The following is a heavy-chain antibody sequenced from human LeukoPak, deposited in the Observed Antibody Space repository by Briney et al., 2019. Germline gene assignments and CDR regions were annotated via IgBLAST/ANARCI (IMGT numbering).Heavy chain of an antibody. V-gene: IGHV3-23*01. CDR1: GFTFRIYA. D-gene: IGHD5-18*01. Sequence: PGGSLRLSCAASGFTFRIYAMNWVRQAPGKGLEWVSSISVNGDDTYYADSVKGRFTISRDNSKNTLYLQMNSLRAEDTAMYYCAKDWRDYGYFHAFDMWGQGTMVTVSS. J-gene: IGHJ3*02. CDR2: ISVNGDDT. CDR3: AKDWRDYGYFHAFDM.